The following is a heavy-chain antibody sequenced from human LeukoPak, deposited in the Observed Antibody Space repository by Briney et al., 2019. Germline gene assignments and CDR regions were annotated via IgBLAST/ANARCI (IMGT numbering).Heavy chain of an antibody. J-gene: IGHJ4*02. D-gene: IGHD6-13*01. V-gene: IGHV3-11*01. CDR3: ASGLYSSSWYLFDY. CDR1: GFTFSDYY. Sequence: PGGSLRLSCAASGFTFSDYYMSWIRQAPGKGLEWVSYISSSGSTIYYADPVKGRFTISRDNAKNSLYLQMNSLRAEDTAVYYCASGLYSSSWYLFDYWGQGTLVTVSS. CDR2: ISSSGSTI.